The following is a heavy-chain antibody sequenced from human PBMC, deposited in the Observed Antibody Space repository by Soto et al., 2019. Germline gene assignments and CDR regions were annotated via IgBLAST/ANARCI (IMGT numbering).Heavy chain of an antibody. Sequence: SETLSLTCTVSGGSISSYYWSWIRQPPGKGLEWIGYIYYSGSTNYNPSLKSRVTISVDTSKNQFSLKLSSVTAADTAVYYCARPVQSSGHDILTGYFKYDDAFDIWGQGTMVTVSS. J-gene: IGHJ3*02. CDR3: ARPVQSSGHDILTGYFKYDDAFDI. CDR2: IYYSGST. CDR1: GGSISSYY. D-gene: IGHD3-9*01. V-gene: IGHV4-59*08.